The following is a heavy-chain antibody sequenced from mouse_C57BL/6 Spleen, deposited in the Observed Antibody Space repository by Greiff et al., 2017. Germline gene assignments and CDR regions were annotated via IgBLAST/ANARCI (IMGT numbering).Heavy chain of an antibody. Sequence: QVQLQQSGAELVRPGSSVKLSCKASGYTFTSYWMDWVKQRPGQGLEWIGNIYPSDSETHYNQKFKDKATLTVDKSSSTAYMQLSSLTSEDSAVYYCASHPSYDYDRTWFAYWGQGTLVTVSA. CDR1: GYTFTSYW. CDR3: ASHPSYDYDRTWFAY. CDR2: IYPSDSET. J-gene: IGHJ3*01. D-gene: IGHD2-4*01. V-gene: IGHV1-61*01.